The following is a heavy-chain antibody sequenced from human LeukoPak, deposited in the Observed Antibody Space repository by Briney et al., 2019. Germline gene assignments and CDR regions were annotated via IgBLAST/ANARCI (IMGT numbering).Heavy chain of an antibody. CDR2: IYTSGST. V-gene: IGHV4-4*07. CDR3: ARDLSYDSSGYIDY. J-gene: IGHJ4*02. D-gene: IGHD3-22*01. Sequence: SETLSLTCTVSGGSISSYYWSWIRQPAGKGLEWIGRIYTSGSTNYNPSLKSRVTMSVDTSKNQFSLKLSSVTAADTAVYYCARDLSYDSSGYIDYWGQGTLVTVSS. CDR1: GGSISSYY.